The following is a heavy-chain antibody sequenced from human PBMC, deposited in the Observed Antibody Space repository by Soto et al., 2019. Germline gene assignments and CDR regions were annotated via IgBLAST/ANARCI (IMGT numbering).Heavy chain of an antibody. CDR1: GYTFTSYA. D-gene: IGHD6-19*01. CDR2: INAGNGNT. V-gene: IGHV1-3*01. Sequence: QVPLVQSGAEVKKPGASVKVSCKASGYTFTSYAMHWVRQAPGQRLEWMGWINAGNGNTKYSQKFQGRVTITRDTSASTAYREMSSLRSEDTAVYYCARDRSFGSGWSFDYWGQGTLVTVSS. J-gene: IGHJ4*02. CDR3: ARDRSFGSGWSFDY.